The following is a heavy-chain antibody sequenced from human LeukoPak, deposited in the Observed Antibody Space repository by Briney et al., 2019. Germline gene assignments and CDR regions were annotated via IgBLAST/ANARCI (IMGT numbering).Heavy chain of an antibody. CDR1: GFTFNTYW. D-gene: IGHD3-22*01. CDR3: ARVARGYPDS. J-gene: IGHJ4*02. Sequence: GGSLRLSCAASGFTFNTYWMSWVRQAPGKGLEWVAQIKQDGSEKYSVDSAKGRFTISRDNAKNSLDLQMNSLRVEDMAVYYCARVARGYPDSWGQGTLVTVSS. V-gene: IGHV3-7*04. CDR2: IKQDGSEK.